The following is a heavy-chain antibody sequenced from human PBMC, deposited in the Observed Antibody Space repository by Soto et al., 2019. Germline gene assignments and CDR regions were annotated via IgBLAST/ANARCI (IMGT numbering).Heavy chain of an antibody. CDR1: GFTFGDYA. Sequence: PVGSLRLSCTASGFTFGDYAMSWVRQAPGKGREWVGFIRSKAYGGTTEYAASVKGRFTISRDDSKSIAYLQMNSLKTEDTAVYYCTRDLYYYGSGSYYPFDYWGQGTLVTVSS. CDR2: IRSKAYGGTT. J-gene: IGHJ4*02. CDR3: TRDLYYYGSGSYYPFDY. D-gene: IGHD3-10*01. V-gene: IGHV3-49*04.